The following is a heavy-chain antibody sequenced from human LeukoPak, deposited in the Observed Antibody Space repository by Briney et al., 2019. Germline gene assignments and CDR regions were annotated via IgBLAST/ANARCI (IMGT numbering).Heavy chain of an antibody. Sequence: ASVKVSCKASGYTFTSYDINWVRQATGQGLEWMGWMNPNSGNTGYAQKFQGRVTMTRNTSICTAYMELSSLRSEDTAVYYCARSIHSKTSFYYYMDVWGKGTTVTVSS. CDR3: ARSIHSKTSFYYYMDV. CDR1: GYTFTSYD. D-gene: IGHD4-11*01. V-gene: IGHV1-8*01. CDR2: MNPNSGNT. J-gene: IGHJ6*03.